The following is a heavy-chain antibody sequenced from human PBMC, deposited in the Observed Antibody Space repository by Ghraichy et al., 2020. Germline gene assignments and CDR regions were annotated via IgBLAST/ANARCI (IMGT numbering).Heavy chain of an antibody. J-gene: IGHJ2*01. CDR2: INHSGST. CDR1: GGSFSGYY. D-gene: IGHD6-19*01. CDR3: ARGHTDSSGLYWYFDL. Sequence: SETLSLTCAVYGGSFSGYYWSWIRQPPGKGLEWIGEINHSGSTNYNPSLKSRVTISVDTSKNQFSLKLSSVTAADTAVYYCARGHTDSSGLYWYFDLWGRGTLVTVSS. V-gene: IGHV4-34*01.